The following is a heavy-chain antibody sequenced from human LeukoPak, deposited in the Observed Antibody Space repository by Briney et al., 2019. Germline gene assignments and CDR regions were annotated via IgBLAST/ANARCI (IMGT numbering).Heavy chain of an antibody. CDR1: GGSISSYY. Sequence: SETLSLTCSVSGGSISSYYWSWIRQPPGKGLEWIGYIYYSGSTNYNPSLKSRVTISVDTSKNQFSLKLSSVTAADTAVYYCARDDSSGSLDYWGQGTLVTVSS. CDR3: ARDDSSGSLDY. CDR2: IYYSGST. J-gene: IGHJ4*02. V-gene: IGHV4-59*01. D-gene: IGHD3-22*01.